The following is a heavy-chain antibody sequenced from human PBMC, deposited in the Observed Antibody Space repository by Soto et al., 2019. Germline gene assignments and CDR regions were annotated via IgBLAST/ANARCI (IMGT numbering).Heavy chain of an antibody. J-gene: IGHJ4*02. V-gene: IGHV4-59*01. Sequence: QVQLQESGPGLVKSSETLSLTCTVSGGSISGYYWSWIRQPPGKGLEWTGYIFYSGNTNYKPSLQRSVNISVYPSQKQFTLKVRSVSAAAAAVYCCASDSGYGDPFDYCGQGALVTVSS. D-gene: IGHD4-17*01. CDR1: GGSISGYY. CDR2: IFYSGNT. CDR3: ASDSGYGDPFDY.